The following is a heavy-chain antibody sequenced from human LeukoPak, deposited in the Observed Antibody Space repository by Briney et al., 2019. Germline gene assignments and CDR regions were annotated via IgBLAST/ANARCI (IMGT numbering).Heavy chain of an antibody. CDR3: TRGLLPGY. V-gene: IGHV3-49*04. CDR2: IRSNPYGGTT. Sequence: GGSLRLSGTASGSTFVDYAMTWVRQAPGKGLEWVGFIRSNPYGGTTEYAASVKGRFTISRDDSKSIAYLQMNSLKTEDTAVYYCTRGLLPGYWGQGTLVTVSS. J-gene: IGHJ4*02. CDR1: GSTFVDYA. D-gene: IGHD2/OR15-2a*01.